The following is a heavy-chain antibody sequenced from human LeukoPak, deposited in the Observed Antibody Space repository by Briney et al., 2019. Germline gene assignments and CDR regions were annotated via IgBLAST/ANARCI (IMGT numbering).Heavy chain of an antibody. CDR3: ATGATYYGSGSYFDY. CDR1: GFTFSSYE. CDR2: ISSSGSTI. Sequence: GESLRLSCAASGFTFSSYEMNWVRQAPGKGLEWVSYISSSGSTIYYADSVKGRFTISRDNAKNSLYLQMNSLRAEDTAVYYCATGATYYGSGSYFDYWGQGTLVTVSS. D-gene: IGHD3-10*01. J-gene: IGHJ4*02. V-gene: IGHV3-48*03.